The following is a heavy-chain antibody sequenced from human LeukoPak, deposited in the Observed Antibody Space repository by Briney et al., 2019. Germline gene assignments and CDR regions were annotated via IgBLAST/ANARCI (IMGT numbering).Heavy chain of an antibody. D-gene: IGHD6-13*01. CDR2: ISGNGYST. CDR1: GFTFSSDD. CDR3: TGPYSSSAGY. J-gene: IGHJ4*02. Sequence: GGSLRLSCAASGFTFSSDDMNWVRQAPGKGLEWVSGISGNGYSTWYADSVKGRFTISRDNSKNTLSLQMNSLRAEDTAVYYCTGPYSSSAGYWGQGTLVTVSS. V-gene: IGHV3-23*01.